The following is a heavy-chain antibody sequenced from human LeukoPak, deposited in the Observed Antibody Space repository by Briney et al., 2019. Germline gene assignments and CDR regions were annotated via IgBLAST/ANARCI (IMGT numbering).Heavy chain of an antibody. CDR2: INHSGST. CDR1: GGSFSGYY. V-gene: IGHV4-34*01. Sequence: SETLSLTCAVYGGSFSGYYWSWIRQPPGKGLEWIGEINHSGSTNYNPSLKSRVTISVDTSKNQFSLKLSSVTAADTAVYYCARESREYYYGSGSYYPSYYYYYYMDVWGKGTTVTISS. CDR3: ARESREYYYGSGSYYPSYYYYYYMDV. J-gene: IGHJ6*03. D-gene: IGHD3-10*01.